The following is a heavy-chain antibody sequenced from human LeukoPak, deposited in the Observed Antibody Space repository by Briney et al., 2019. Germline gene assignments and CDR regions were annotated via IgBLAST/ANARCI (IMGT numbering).Heavy chain of an antibody. CDR1: GFTFSHYY. J-gene: IGHJ4*02. Sequence: GGSLRLSCAASGFTFSHYYMSWIRQAPGKGLEWVSYISGDGSSISYADSVQGRFTISRDNAKISLYLQMNSLRPEDTAVYYCARGGYYGGDDYWGLGTLVTVSS. CDR2: ISGDGSSI. V-gene: IGHV3-11*01. CDR3: ARGGYYGGDDY. D-gene: IGHD4-23*01.